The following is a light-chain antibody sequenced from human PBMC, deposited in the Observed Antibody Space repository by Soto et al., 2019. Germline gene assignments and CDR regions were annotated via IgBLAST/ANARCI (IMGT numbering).Light chain of an antibody. Sequence: AIQMTQSPSSLSASVGDRVTITCRASQDIRNDLGWYQQIPGKAPKLLIYAASTLQSGVQSRFSGSGAGTDFTLNISGLQPEDFATYYCLQHNNCPLTFGGGTKVEIK. CDR2: AAS. V-gene: IGKV1-6*01. CDR3: LQHNNCPLT. CDR1: QDIRND. J-gene: IGKJ4*01.